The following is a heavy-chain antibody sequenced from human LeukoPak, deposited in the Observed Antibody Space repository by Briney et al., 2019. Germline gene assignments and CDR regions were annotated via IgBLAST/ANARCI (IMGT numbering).Heavy chain of an antibody. CDR1: GYTFTGYY. V-gene: IGHV1-2*06. Sequence: ASVKVSCKAPGYTFTGYYMHWVRQAPGQGLEWMGRINPNSGGTNYAQKFQGRVTMTRDTSISTAYMELSRLRSDDTAVYYCARDEEVQLERRFDYWGQGTLVTVSS. J-gene: IGHJ4*02. D-gene: IGHD1-1*01. CDR2: INPNSGGT. CDR3: ARDEEVQLERRFDY.